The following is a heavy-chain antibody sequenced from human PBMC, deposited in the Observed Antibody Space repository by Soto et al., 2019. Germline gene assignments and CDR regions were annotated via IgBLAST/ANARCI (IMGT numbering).Heavy chain of an antibody. CDR1: GLTFSSYA. J-gene: IGHJ4*02. CDR2: ISGSGGST. D-gene: IGHD2-2*01. Sequence: AWGFMRHSCGASGLTFSSYAVSWVRQDPGKGLEWVSAISGSGGSTYYADSVKGRFTISRDNSKNTLYLQMNSLRAEDTAVYYCAKFGPSGYCSSTSCFSGFDYWGQGTLVTVSS. V-gene: IGHV3-23*01. CDR3: AKFGPSGYCSSTSCFSGFDY.